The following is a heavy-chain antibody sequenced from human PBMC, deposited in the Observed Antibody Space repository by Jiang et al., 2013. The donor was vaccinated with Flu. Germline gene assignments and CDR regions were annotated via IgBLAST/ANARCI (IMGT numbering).Heavy chain of an antibody. CDR2: ISSNGGST. CDR1: GFTFSSYA. V-gene: IGHV3-64D*06. CDR3: PIPGDSSGYSKFDY. J-gene: IGHJ4*02. D-gene: IGHD3-22*01. Sequence: VQLVESGGGLVQPGGSLRLSCSASGFTFSSYAMHWVRQAPGKGLEYVSAISSNGGSTYYADSVKGRFTISRDNSKNTLYLQMSSLRAEDTAVYYCPIPGDSSGYSKFDYVGQGTLVTVS.